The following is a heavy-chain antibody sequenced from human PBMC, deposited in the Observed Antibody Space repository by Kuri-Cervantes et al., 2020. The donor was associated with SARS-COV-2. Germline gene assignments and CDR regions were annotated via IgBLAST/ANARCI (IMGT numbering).Heavy chain of an antibody. CDR1: GYSISSGYY. CDR2: IYHSGST. J-gene: IGHJ4*02. CDR3: ARWNYDFWSGYYYPLIDY. V-gene: IGHV4-38-2*02. Sequence: SETLSLTCTVSGYSISSGYYWGWIRQPPGKGLEWIGSIYHSGSTYYNPSLKNRVTISVDTSKNQFSLKLSSVTAADTAVYYCARWNYDFWSGYYYPLIDYWGQGTLVTVSS. D-gene: IGHD3-3*01.